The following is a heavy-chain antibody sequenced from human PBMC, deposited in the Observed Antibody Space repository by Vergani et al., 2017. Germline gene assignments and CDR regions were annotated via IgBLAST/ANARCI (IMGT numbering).Heavy chain of an antibody. CDR3: ARDLLPNYDFWSGYSHAYYYYYGMDV. CDR2: INSDGSST. V-gene: IGHV3-74*01. CDR1: GFTFSSYW. Sequence: EVQLVESGGGLVQPGGSLRLSCAASGFTFSSYWMHWVRQAPGKGLVWVSRINSDGSSTSYADSVKGRFTISRDNAKITLYLQMNSLRAEDTAVYYCARDLLPNYDFWSGYSHAYYYYYGMDVWGQGTTVTVSS. D-gene: IGHD3-3*01. J-gene: IGHJ6*02.